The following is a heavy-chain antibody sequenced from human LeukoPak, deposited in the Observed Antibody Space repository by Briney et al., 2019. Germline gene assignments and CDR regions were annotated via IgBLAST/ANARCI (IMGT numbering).Heavy chain of an antibody. V-gene: IGHV4-39*07. CDR3: ARDYRQWLGSDY. D-gene: IGHD6-19*01. J-gene: IGHJ4*02. Sequence: SSETLSLTCTVSGGSISSSSYYWGWIRQPPGKGLEWIGSIYYSGSTYYNPSLKSRVTISVDTSKNQFSLKLSSVTAADTAVYYCARDYRQWLGSDYWGQGTLVTVSS. CDR1: GGSISSSSYY. CDR2: IYYSGST.